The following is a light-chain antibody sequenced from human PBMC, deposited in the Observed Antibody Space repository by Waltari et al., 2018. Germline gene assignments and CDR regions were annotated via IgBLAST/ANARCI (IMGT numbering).Light chain of an antibody. CDR3: XXXXNWPPWT. CDR1: QSVSSN. Sequence: EIXMTXSPAXXSVSPGXRATLSCRASQSVSSNLAWYQQKPGQAPRLLIYGASXRATGXPARFSGSGSGTEFTLTXXSMQSEDXXVYYCXXXXNWPPWTFXXXTXVEIK. V-gene: IGKV3-15*01. CDR2: GAS. J-gene: IGKJ1*01.